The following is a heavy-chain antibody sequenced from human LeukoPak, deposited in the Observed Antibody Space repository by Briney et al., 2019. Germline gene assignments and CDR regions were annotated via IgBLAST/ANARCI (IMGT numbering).Heavy chain of an antibody. J-gene: IGHJ4*02. CDR2: IWSDATEK. D-gene: IGHD4-11*01. V-gene: IGHV3-33*06. Sequence: GGSLRLSCAASGFTYSHYGMHWVRQAPGKELEWVAVIWSDATEKYYSDAVKGRFTISRDNSRNTLYLQMNSLRGEDTAVYYCAKDAQRGFDYSNSLEYWGQGTLVTVSS. CDR1: GFTYSHYG. CDR3: AKDAQRGFDYSNSLEY.